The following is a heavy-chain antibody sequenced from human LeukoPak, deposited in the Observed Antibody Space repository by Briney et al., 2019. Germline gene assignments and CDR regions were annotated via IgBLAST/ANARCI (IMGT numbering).Heavy chain of an antibody. V-gene: IGHV3-33*01. Sequence: PGGSLRLSCAASGFIFSYYGMHWVRQAPGKGLEWGAVIWYDGSNRYYADSLKGRFTISRDNSKNTLYLQMNSLTADDTAVYYCARDPLGVLSYFDYWGQGTLVTVSS. J-gene: IGHJ4*02. CDR3: ARDPLGVLSYFDY. CDR2: IWYDGSNR. CDR1: GFIFSYYG. D-gene: IGHD3-16*01.